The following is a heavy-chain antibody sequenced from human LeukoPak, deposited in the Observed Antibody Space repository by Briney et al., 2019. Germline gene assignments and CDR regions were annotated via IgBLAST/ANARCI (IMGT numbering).Heavy chain of an antibody. D-gene: IGHD1-1*01. CDR2: ISGSGGST. Sequence: PGGSLRLSCAASGFTFSSYAMSWVRRAPGKGLEWVSAISGSGGSTYYADSVKGRFTISRDNSKNTLYLQMNSLRAGDTAVYYCARVAKERVGGVYYFDYWGQGTLVTVSS. V-gene: IGHV3-23*01. J-gene: IGHJ4*02. CDR1: GFTFSSYA. CDR3: ARVAKERVGGVYYFDY.